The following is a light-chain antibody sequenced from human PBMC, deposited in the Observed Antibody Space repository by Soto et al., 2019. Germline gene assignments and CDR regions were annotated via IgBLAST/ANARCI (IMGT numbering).Light chain of an antibody. V-gene: IGKV3-11*01. CDR1: QSVSSY. Sequence: ELVLTQSPATLSLSPGERATLSCTASQSVSSYLAWYQHNPGQAPRLLIYDASSRATGIPARFSGSGSGTDFTLTISSLEPEDFAVYYCPQRRHWPVTFGKGTKVAIK. J-gene: IGKJ1*01. CDR2: DAS. CDR3: PQRRHWPVT.